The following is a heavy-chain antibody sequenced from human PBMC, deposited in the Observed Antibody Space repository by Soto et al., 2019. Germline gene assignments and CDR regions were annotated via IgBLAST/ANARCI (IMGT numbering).Heavy chain of an antibody. CDR1: GDSISSSY. CDR2: IYYTGST. D-gene: IGHD3-9*01. V-gene: IGHV4-59*01. J-gene: IGHJ3*02. CDR3: ARLFPYYDFLTGSQMVAFDI. Sequence: QVQLQESGPGLVKPSETLSLTCTVSGDSISSSYWSWIRQSPGKGLEWIGYIYYTGSTNYNPSLRGRVTMSVAASKMQFSLTVTFVTAAATAVFFCARLFPYYDFLTGSQMVAFDIWGQGTMVTVSP.